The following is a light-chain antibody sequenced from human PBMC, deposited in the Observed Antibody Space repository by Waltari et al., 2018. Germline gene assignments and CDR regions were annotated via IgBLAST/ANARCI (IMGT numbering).Light chain of an antibody. CDR3: QTGGHGTWV. CDR1: SGHSTNT. Sequence: QLVLTQSPSASASLGASVKLTCTLSSGHSTNTIAGLQQQPEKGPRYLMNVNSDGSHNKGVGIPDRFSGSSSGAERYLTISSLQSEDEADYYCQTGGHGTWVFGGGTRLTVL. V-gene: IGLV4-69*01. J-gene: IGLJ3*02. CDR2: VNSDGSH.